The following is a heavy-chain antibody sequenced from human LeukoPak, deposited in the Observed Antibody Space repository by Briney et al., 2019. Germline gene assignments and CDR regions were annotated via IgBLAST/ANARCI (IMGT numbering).Heavy chain of an antibody. CDR3: ARARTYYYGSGSWGYYMDV. CDR1: GGSFSGYY. CDR2: INHSGST. J-gene: IGHJ4*02. D-gene: IGHD3-10*01. Sequence: SETLSLTCAVYGGSFSGYYWSWIRQPPGKGLEWIGEINHSGSTNYNPSLKSRVTISVDTSKNQFSLKLSSVTAADTAVYYCARARTYYYGSGSWGYYMDVWGQGTLVTVSS. V-gene: IGHV4-34*01.